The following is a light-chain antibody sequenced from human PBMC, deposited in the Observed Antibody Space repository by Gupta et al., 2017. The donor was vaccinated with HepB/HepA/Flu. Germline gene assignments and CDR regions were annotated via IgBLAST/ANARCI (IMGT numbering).Light chain of an antibody. J-gene: IGLJ1*01. Sequence: SYVLTQQPAVSVSPGQAARITCGGDNIVSKSVHWSQQKPGQAPVLVVFYDSDRPSGIPDRFSGSTAGNADTLTISRVAAGDEADYYCLVWHNNGGRYVFGTGTKLTVL. CDR3: LVWHNNGGRYV. CDR2: YDS. CDR1: NIVSKS. V-gene: IGLV3-21*01.